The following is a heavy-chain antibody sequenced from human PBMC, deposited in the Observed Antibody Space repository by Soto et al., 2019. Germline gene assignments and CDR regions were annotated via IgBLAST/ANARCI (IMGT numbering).Heavy chain of an antibody. CDR3: ARQGGSYDTGHYSFDF. D-gene: IGHD5-12*01. J-gene: IGHJ4*02. V-gene: IGHV4-59*08. CDR2: ITYSGST. Sequence: SETLSLTCIVSGGSISSYYWSWIRQPPGKGLEWIAYITYSGSTNYNPSLKSRITISVDTSKNQFSLRLSSVTAADTAVYYCARQGGSYDTGHYSFDFWGQGTLVTVSS. CDR1: GGSISSYY.